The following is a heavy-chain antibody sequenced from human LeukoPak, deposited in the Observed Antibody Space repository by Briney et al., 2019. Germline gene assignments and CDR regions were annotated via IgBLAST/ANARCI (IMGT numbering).Heavy chain of an antibody. CDR2: ISYDGSNK. J-gene: IGHJ4*02. V-gene: IGHV3-30-3*01. CDR1: GFTFSSYA. Sequence: PGRSLRLSCAAPGFTFSSYAMHWVRQAPGKGLEWVAVISYDGSNKYYADSVKGRFTISRDNSKNTLYLQMNSLRAEDTAVYYCAREWRYYDSSGYYSDLIDYWGQGTLVTVSS. D-gene: IGHD3-22*01. CDR3: AREWRYYDSSGYYSDLIDY.